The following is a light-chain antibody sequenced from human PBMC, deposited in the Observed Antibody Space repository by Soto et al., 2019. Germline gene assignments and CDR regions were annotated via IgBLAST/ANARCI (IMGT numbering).Light chain of an antibody. CDR2: AAS. J-gene: IGKJ5*01. Sequence: DIQMTQSPSSLSASVGDRVTITCRASQSISSYLNWYQQKPGKAPKLLIYAASSLQSGVPSRFSGSGSGTDFTLTISSLQPEDFATYYCQQSYSTHPITFGQGTRLAIK. CDR3: QQSYSTHPIT. V-gene: IGKV1-39*01. CDR1: QSISSY.